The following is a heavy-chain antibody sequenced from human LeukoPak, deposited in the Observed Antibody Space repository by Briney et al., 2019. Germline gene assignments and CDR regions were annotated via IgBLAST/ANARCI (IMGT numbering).Heavy chain of an antibody. CDR2: INSDGSST. V-gene: IGHV3-74*01. Sequence: PGGSLRLSCAASGFTFSSYWMHWVRQAPGKGLVWVSRINSDGSSTSYADSVKGRFTISRDNAKNTLYLQMNSLRAEDTAVYYCAKDQYSGDYVAVNWFDPWGQGTLVTVSS. CDR1: GFTFSSYW. D-gene: IGHD4-17*01. CDR3: AKDQYSGDYVAVNWFDP. J-gene: IGHJ5*02.